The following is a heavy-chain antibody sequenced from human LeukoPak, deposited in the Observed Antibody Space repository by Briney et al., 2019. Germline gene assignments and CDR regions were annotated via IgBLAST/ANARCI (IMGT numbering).Heavy chain of an antibody. CDR2: INHSGST. Sequence: PETLSLTCAVYGGSVSGYYWSWIRQPPGKGLEWIGEINHSGSTNYNPSLKSRVTISVDTSKNQFSLKLSSVTAADTAVYYCAGGGYIAAAGTSSEYYYYGMDVWGKGTTVTVSS. J-gene: IGHJ6*04. D-gene: IGHD6-13*01. CDR3: AGGGYIAAAGTSSEYYYYGMDV. CDR1: GGSVSGYY. V-gene: IGHV4-34*01.